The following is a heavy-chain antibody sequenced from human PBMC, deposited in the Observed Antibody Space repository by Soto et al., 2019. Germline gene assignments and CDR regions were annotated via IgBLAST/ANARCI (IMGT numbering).Heavy chain of an antibody. CDR1: GYTFPSHD. D-gene: IGHD3-16*01. CDR3: TGVSEKEYCVTAYAYDI. J-gene: IGHJ4*01. V-gene: IGHV1-8*01. Sequence: VRLVQSGAAVKKPGASLTASCMDSGYTFPSHDINWVRQAAVQWLEWMGWMNPDSGDAGSAQKLKGRVTLTRTTSITKAYMERDSLRSKDTALDYCTGVSEKEYCVTAYAYDIWGQGNVVNVSS. CDR2: MNPDSGDA.